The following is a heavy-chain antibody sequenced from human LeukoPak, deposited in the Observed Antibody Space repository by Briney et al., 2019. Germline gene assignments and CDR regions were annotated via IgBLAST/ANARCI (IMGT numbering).Heavy chain of an antibody. D-gene: IGHD2-15*01. CDR1: GGSISSGGYS. CDR3: ATKGAATPYYYYGMDV. J-gene: IGHJ6*02. Sequence: SETLSLTCTVSGGSISSGGYSWSWIRQHPGKGLEWIGYIHYGGSSYYNPSLKSRAVISIDTSKNQFSLKLSSLTAADTAVYYCATKGAATPYYYYGMDVWGQGTTVTVSS. V-gene: IGHV4-31*03. CDR2: IHYGGSS.